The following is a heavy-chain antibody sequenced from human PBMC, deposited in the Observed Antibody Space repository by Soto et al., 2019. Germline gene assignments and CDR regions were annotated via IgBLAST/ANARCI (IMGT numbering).Heavy chain of an antibody. CDR2: IYPGDSDT. CDR3: ARHNSGDCSGGSCYHLDY. J-gene: IGHJ4*02. V-gene: IGHV5-51*01. D-gene: IGHD2-15*01. Sequence: GESLKISCKGSGYSFTSYWIGWVRQMPGKGLEWMGIIYPGDSDTRYSPSFQGQVTISADKSISTAYLQWSSLKASDTAMYYCARHNSGDCSGGSCYHLDYWGQGTLVTVSS. CDR1: GYSFTSYW.